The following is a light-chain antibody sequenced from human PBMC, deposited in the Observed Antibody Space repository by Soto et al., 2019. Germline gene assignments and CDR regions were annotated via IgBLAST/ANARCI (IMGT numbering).Light chain of an antibody. CDR1: SSDIGGYNF. Sequence: QSALTQPASVSGSPGRSITIPCTGTSSDIGGYNFVSWYQQYPGKAPKLMIYDVTNRPSGVSNRFSASKSGNTASLTISGLQAEDEANYYCSSYTSSSTLVVFGGGTKVTVL. CDR3: SSYTSSSTLVV. J-gene: IGLJ2*01. V-gene: IGLV2-14*01. CDR2: DVT.